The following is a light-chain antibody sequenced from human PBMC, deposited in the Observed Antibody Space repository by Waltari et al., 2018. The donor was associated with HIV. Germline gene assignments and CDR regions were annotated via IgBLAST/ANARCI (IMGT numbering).Light chain of an antibody. CDR1: GSNIGAGFD. Sequence: HSVLTQPPSVSGAPGQRVTISCTGSGSNIGAGFDVHWYQHLPGTAPKLLIYSNSNRPSGVPDRFSGSKSGTSASLAITGLQAEDEADYYCQSYDSSLSALFGGGTKLTVL. CDR3: QSYDSSLSAL. CDR2: SNS. V-gene: IGLV1-40*01. J-gene: IGLJ2*01.